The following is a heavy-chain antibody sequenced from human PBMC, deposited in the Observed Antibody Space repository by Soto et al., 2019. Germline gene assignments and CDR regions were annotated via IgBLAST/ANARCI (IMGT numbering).Heavy chain of an antibody. CDR1: GGSISSSSYY. D-gene: IGHD2-15*01. CDR3: ARLNGYCSGGSCYHYMDV. CDR2: IYYSGST. Sequence: SETLSLTCTVSGGSISSSSYYWGWIRQPPGKGLEWIGSIYYSGSTYYNPSLKSRVTISVDTSKNQFSLKLSSVTAADTAVYYCARLNGYCSGGSCYHYMDVWGKGTTVTVS. V-gene: IGHV4-39*01. J-gene: IGHJ6*03.